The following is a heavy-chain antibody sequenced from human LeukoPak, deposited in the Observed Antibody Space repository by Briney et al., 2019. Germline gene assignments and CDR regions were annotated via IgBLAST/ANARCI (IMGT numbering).Heavy chain of an antibody. CDR2: LYYRGST. CDR3: ARQGGWGGAASLFEY. CDR1: GGSINNYY. Sequence: SETLSLTCAVYGGSINNYYWSWIRQPPGKGLEWIGSLYYRGSTYYNPSLKSRVTMSVDTSKNQFSLKLSSVTAADTAMFYCARQGGWGGAASLFEYWGQGILVTVSS. J-gene: IGHJ4*02. D-gene: IGHD1-26*01. V-gene: IGHV4-59*04.